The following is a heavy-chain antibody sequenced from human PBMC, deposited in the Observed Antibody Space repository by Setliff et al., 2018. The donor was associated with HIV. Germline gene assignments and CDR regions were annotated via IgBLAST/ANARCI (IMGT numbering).Heavy chain of an antibody. Sequence: SETLSLTCTVSGGNVNSYFWTWVRQPPGEGLEWIGYIANNGDANYNPSLKSRVSISLDTSNNQVNLDLHSVTAADTAIYFCARLRITMIMMLNYFDYWGQGTLVTVSS. V-gene: IGHV4-4*08. CDR3: ARLRITMIMMLNYFDY. J-gene: IGHJ4*02. CDR2: IANNGDA. D-gene: IGHD3-22*01. CDR1: GGNVNSYF.